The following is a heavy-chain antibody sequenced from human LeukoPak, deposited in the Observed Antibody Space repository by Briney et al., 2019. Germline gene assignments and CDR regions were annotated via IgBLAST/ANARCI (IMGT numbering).Heavy chain of an antibody. Sequence: GASVKVSCKASGGTFSSYAISWVRQAPGQGLEWMGGIIPIFGTANYAQKFQGRVTITADKSTSTAYMELSSLRSEDTAMYYCATDPVGYCSGDSCYSVDYWGQGTLVTVSS. CDR3: ATDPVGYCSGDSCYSVDY. D-gene: IGHD2-15*01. J-gene: IGHJ4*02. CDR2: IIPIFGTA. V-gene: IGHV1-69*06. CDR1: GGTFSSYA.